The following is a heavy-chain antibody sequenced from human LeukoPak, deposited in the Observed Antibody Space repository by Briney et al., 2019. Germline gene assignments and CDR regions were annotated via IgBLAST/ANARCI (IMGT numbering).Heavy chain of an antibody. V-gene: IGHV3-23*01. CDR1: GFTFSSYA. CDR3: AKEGGNKAYCGGDCATYYFDY. J-gene: IGHJ4*02. D-gene: IGHD2-21*02. Sequence: GGSLRLSCAASGFTFSSYAMNWVRQAPGKGLEWVSAIGRSGGNTYYADSVKGRFTISRDNSKNTLYLQMNRLRAEDTAVYYCAKEGGNKAYCGGDCATYYFDYWGQGTLVTVSS. CDR2: IGRSGGNT.